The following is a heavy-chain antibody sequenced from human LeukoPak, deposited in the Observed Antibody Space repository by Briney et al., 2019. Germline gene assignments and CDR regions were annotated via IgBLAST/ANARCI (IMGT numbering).Heavy chain of an antibody. Sequence: GGSLRLSCAASGFTFSSYAMSWVRQAPGKGLEWVANIKPDGTTKFYVDSVKGRFTISRDNALNSLYLQMNSLRAEDTAIYYCARSIPYGTTWYGRSDYWGQGTLVTVSS. CDR2: IKPDGTTK. CDR1: GFTFSSYA. D-gene: IGHD6-13*01. CDR3: ARSIPYGTTWYGRSDY. J-gene: IGHJ4*02. V-gene: IGHV3-7*03.